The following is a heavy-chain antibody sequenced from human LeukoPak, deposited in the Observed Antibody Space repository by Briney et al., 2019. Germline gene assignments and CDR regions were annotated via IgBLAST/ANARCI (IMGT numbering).Heavy chain of an antibody. CDR3: ARQGYSDSHDAFDI. V-gene: IGHV1-46*01. CDR2: INPSGGST. Sequence: ALVTVSFTASGYTFTSYYMHWVRQAPGKGLEWMGIINPSGGSTSYAQKFQGRVTMTRDTSTSTVYMELSSLRSEDTAVYYCARQGYSDSHDAFDIWGQGTMVTVSS. J-gene: IGHJ3*02. CDR1: GYTFTSYY. D-gene: IGHD4-11*01.